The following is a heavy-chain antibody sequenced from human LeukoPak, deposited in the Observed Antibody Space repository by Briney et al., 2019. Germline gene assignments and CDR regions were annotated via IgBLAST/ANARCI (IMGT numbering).Heavy chain of an antibody. J-gene: IGHJ4*02. CDR2: ISGSGGST. Sequence: PGGSLRLSCAASGFTFSSYAMSWVRQAPGKGLEWVSAISGSGGSTYYADSVKGRFTISRDNSKNTLYLQMNSLRAEDTAVYYCATSLVPAASPMVFDYWGQGTLVTVSS. V-gene: IGHV3-23*01. CDR3: ATSLVPAASPMVFDY. CDR1: GFTFSSYA. D-gene: IGHD2-2*01.